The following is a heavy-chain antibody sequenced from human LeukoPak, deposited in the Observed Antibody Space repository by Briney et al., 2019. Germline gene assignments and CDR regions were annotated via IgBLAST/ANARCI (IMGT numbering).Heavy chain of an antibody. J-gene: IGHJ4*02. D-gene: IGHD5-12*01. CDR1: GFAFNIYA. CDR2: ISGSSGSA. Sequence: GGSLRLSCAASGFAFNIYAMSGVRQAPGKGLEWVSGISGSSGSAYYASSVRGRFTISRDNSKNTLYLHMNSLRAEDTAIYYCAKDAIGYLNYFDYWGQGTLVTVSS. V-gene: IGHV3-23*01. CDR3: AKDAIGYLNYFDY.